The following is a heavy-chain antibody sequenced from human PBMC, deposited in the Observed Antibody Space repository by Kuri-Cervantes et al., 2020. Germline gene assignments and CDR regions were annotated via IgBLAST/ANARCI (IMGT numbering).Heavy chain of an antibody. CDR2: INGGNGNT. J-gene: IGHJ5*02. D-gene: IGHD2-15*01. CDR3: ARVAGYCSGGSCSNWFDP. CDR1: GYTFTTYA. Sequence: ASVKVSCKASGYTFTTYAMHWVRQAPGQRLEWMGWINGGNGNTRHSQKFQGRVTITRDTPASTAYMELSSLRSEDTAVYYCARVAGYCSGGSCSNWFDPWGQGTLVTVSS. V-gene: IGHV1-3*01.